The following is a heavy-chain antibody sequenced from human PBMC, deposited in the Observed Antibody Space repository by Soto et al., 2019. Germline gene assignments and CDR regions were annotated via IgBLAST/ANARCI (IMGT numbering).Heavy chain of an antibody. D-gene: IGHD2-8*01. Sequence: QLKLQESGSGLVKPSQTLSLTCVVSGGSITSVGYSWNWIRQPPGKGLEWIGYVYHTGSTFYNPSLNSRGTISVDRSKNQFSLDLISVTAADTAVYFCARVATKITYAMDVWGPGTTVIVSS. V-gene: IGHV4-30-2*01. CDR3: ARVATKITYAMDV. CDR2: VYHTGST. J-gene: IGHJ6*02. CDR1: GGSITSVGYS.